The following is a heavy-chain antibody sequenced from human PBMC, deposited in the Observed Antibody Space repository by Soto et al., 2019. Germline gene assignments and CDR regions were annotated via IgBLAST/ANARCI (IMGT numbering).Heavy chain of an antibody. CDR3: ARVRIVGAREIDF. CDR2: ISGYNGDI. J-gene: IGHJ4*02. CDR1: GYTFNRHG. V-gene: IGHV1-18*04. D-gene: IGHD1-26*01. Sequence: QVHLVQSGGEVKKPGASVKVSCKASGYTFNRHGITCVRQAPGQGLEWMGWISGYNGDINYEQKFQGRATLSSDTLTSTVYLELKSLRFDDTAVDYCARVRIVGAREIDFWGQGTLVTVSS.